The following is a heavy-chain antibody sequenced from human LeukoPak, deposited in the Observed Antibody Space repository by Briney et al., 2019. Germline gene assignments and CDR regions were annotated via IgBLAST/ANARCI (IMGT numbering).Heavy chain of an antibody. CDR1: GDSISSSNW. D-gene: IGHD3/OR15-3a*01. Sequence: SETLSLTCAVSGDSISSSNWWSWVRQPPGKGLEWIAEIYHSGSTNYNPSLKSRVTISVDKSENQFSLKLTSVTAADTAVYYGARGRDWTWGYWGQGTLVTVSS. V-gene: IGHV4-4*02. CDR2: IYHSGST. J-gene: IGHJ4*02. CDR3: ARGRDWTWGY.